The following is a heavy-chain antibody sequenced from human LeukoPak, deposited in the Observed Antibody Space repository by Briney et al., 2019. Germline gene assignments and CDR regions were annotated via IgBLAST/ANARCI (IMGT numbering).Heavy chain of an antibody. CDR3: AKDTPLDYYDSSGYPDY. V-gene: IGHV3-23*01. J-gene: IGHJ4*02. CDR2: ISGSGGST. D-gene: IGHD3-22*01. Sequence: GGSLRLSCAASGFTFSDYYMSWVRQAPGKGLEWVSAISGSGGSTYYADSVKGRFTISRDNSKNTLYLQMNSLRAEDTAVYYCAKDTPLDYYDSSGYPDYWGQGTLVTVSS. CDR1: GFTFSDYY.